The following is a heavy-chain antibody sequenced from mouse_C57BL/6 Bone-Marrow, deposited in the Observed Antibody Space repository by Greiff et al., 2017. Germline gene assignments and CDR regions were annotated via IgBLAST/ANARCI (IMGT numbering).Heavy chain of an antibody. CDR3: AREGGSSGYGFAY. D-gene: IGHD3-2*02. V-gene: IGHV1-64*01. J-gene: IGHJ3*01. CDR1: GYTFTSYW. Sequence: QVQLQQPGAELVKPGASVKLSCKASGYTFTSYWMHWVKQRPGQGLEWIGMIHPNSGSTNYNEKFKSKATLTVDKSSSTAYMQLSSLTSEDSAVYDCAREGGSSGYGFAYWGQGTLVTVSA. CDR2: IHPNSGST.